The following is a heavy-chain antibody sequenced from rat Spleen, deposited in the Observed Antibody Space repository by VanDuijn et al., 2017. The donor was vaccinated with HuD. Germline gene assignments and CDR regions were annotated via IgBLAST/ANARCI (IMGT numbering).Heavy chain of an antibody. CDR2: INTDGGST. CDR3: TRDPYNSGYPGN. J-gene: IGHJ2*01. Sequence: EVQLVETGGGLVQPGRSLKLSCVASGFTFSSFWMYWIRQAPGKGLEWVSSINTDGGSTSYPDSVKGRFTISRDNAKSTLYLQMNSLRSEDTATYYCTRDPYNSGYPGNWGQGVMVTVSS. D-gene: IGHD4-3*01. V-gene: IGHV5-58*01. CDR1: GFTFSSFW.